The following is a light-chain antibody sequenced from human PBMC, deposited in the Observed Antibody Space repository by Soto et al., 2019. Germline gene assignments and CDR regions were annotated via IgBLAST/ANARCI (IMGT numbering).Light chain of an antibody. CDR3: HLWDNTSDQPV. J-gene: IGLJ2*01. V-gene: IGLV3-21*02. CDR2: DDS. CDR1: DIGTKS. Sequence: SYELTQPPSVSVTPGQTARIPCGGNDIGTKSVHWYQQKPDQSPVLVVYDDSDRPSGIPERFSGSNSGNAATLPISRVEAGDEADYYCHLWDNTSDQPVFGGGTKLTVL.